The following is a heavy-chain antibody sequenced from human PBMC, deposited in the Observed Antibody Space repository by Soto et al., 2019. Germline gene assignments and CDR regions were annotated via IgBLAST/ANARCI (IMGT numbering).Heavy chain of an antibody. CDR2: IMSKTDGGTT. CDR1: GFTFSKAW. J-gene: IGHJ4*02. Sequence: LRLSCAASGFTFSKAWVGWVRQAPGKGLEWVGRIMSKTDGGTTDYAAPVKGRFTISRDDSKSTLYLQMNSLKTEDTAFYYCTTDSGMSPYSFDYWGQGTLVTVSS. D-gene: IGHD1-26*01. V-gene: IGHV3-15*01. CDR3: TTDSGMSPYSFDY.